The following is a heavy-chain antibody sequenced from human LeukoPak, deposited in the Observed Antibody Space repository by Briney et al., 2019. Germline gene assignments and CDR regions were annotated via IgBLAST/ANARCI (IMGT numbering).Heavy chain of an antibody. CDR2: ISPSGGST. CDR3: ARGQTAIGGYYYYYYYMDV. D-gene: IGHD5-18*01. CDR1: GYTFTSNY. V-gene: IGHV1-46*01. Sequence: ASVKVSCKAFGYTFTSNYMHWVRQAPGQGPEWMGVISPSGGSTTYAQKFQGRVTITRNTSISTAYMELSSLRSEDTAVYYCARGQTAIGGYYYYYYYMDVWGKGTTVTVSS. J-gene: IGHJ6*03.